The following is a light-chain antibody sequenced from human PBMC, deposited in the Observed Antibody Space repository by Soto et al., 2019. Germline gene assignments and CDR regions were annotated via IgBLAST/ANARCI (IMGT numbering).Light chain of an antibody. Sequence: QSALTQPASVSGAPGQSITISCTGTSSDVGGYNYVCWYQHHPGKAPKLMIYEVTTRPSGISNRFSGSKSGNTASLTISGLQAEDEADYYCSSYTSRTTFPWVLGTGTKRTVL. CDR2: EVT. CDR3: SSYTSRTTFPWV. J-gene: IGLJ1*01. V-gene: IGLV2-14*01. CDR1: SSDVGGYNY.